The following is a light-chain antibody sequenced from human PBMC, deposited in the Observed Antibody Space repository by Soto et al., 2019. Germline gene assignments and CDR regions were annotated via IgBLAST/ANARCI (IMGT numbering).Light chain of an antibody. J-gene: IGKJ4*01. Sequence: EIVLTQSPATLSLSPGERATVSCSAVSSYVAWYQQKPGQAPRLLIYDTSSRATGIPARFSGSGSGTDFTLTISSLEPEDFAVYYCQQRSNWPPRLTFGGGTKVDIK. CDR3: QQRSNWPPRLT. CDR2: DTS. V-gene: IGKV3-11*01. CDR1: VSSY.